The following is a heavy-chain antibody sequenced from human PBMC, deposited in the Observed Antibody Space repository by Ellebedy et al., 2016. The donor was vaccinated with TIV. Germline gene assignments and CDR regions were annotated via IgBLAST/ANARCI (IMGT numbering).Heavy chain of an antibody. V-gene: IGHV3-30*18. CDR3: AKDGRTYYYDGPGGYYFDY. J-gene: IGHJ4*02. D-gene: IGHD3-22*01. CDR1: GFTFSSYG. CDR2: ISYDGSNK. Sequence: GESLKISXAASGFTFSSYGMHWVRQAPGKGLEWVAVISYDGSNKYYADSVKGRFTISRDNSKNTLYLQMNSLRAEDTAVYYCAKDGRTYYYDGPGGYYFDYWGQGTLVTVSS.